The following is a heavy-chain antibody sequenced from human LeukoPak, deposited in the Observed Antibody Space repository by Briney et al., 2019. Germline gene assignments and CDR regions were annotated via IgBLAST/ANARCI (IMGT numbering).Heavy chain of an antibody. V-gene: IGHV3-23*01. D-gene: IGHD3-10*01. CDR2: ISGSGGST. J-gene: IGHJ4*02. CDR3: AKGRVLLWFGDAFDY. Sequence: GGSLRLSCAASGFTFSSYAMSWVRQAPGKGLEWVSAISGSGGSTYYADSVKGRFTISRDNSKNALYLQMNSLRAEDTAVYYCAKGRVLLWFGDAFDYWGQGTLVTVSS. CDR1: GFTFSSYA.